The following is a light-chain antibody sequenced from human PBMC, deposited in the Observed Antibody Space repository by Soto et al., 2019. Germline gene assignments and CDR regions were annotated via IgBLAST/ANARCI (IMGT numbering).Light chain of an antibody. Sequence: DIVMIQSPDSLSVSLGERATINCKSSRRLLHSSDNKNHLAWYQQKPGQAPRLLIYGASTRATGIPARFSGSGSGTDFTLTISRLEPEDFAIYYCKQYGTTPYTFGQGTRLEI. CDR2: GAS. J-gene: IGKJ5*01. V-gene: IGKV4-1*01. CDR1: RRLLHSSDNKNH. CDR3: KQYGTTPYT.